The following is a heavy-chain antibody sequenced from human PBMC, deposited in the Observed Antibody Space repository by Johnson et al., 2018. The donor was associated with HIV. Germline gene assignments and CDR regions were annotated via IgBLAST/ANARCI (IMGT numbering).Heavy chain of an antibody. Sequence: VQLVESGGGLVQPGRSLKLSCAASGFTFDDYAMHWVRQTPGKGPEWVSVIYSGGSTYYADSVKGRFTISRDNSKNTLYLQMNSLRAEDTAVYYCARGNLYYSTDAFEIWGQGTMLTVSS. CDR1: GFTFDDYA. CDR2: IYSGGST. D-gene: IGHD3-16*01. J-gene: IGHJ3*02. CDR3: ARGNLYYSTDAFEI. V-gene: IGHV3-66*02.